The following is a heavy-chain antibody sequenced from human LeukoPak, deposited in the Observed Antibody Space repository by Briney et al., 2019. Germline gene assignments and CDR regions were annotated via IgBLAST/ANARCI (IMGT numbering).Heavy chain of an antibody. D-gene: IGHD6-19*01. Sequence: GGSLRLSCAASGFTFDYYTMYWVRQGPEKGLEWVSLISMDGVNTFYADSVKGRFTISRDNAKNSLYLQMNSLRAEDTALYYCARVSDISVAAYFDYWGQGTLVTVSS. J-gene: IGHJ4*02. V-gene: IGHV3-43*01. CDR2: ISMDGVNT. CDR3: ARVSDISVAAYFDY. CDR1: GFTFDYYT.